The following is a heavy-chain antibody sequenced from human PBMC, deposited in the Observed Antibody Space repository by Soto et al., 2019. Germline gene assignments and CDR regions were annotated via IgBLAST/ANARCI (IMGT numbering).Heavy chain of an antibody. J-gene: IGHJ2*01. CDR2: ISYDGSNK. CDR1: GSTFSSYG. CDR3: AKDGVVVPAAHAAYFDL. Sequence: QVQLVESGGGVVQPGRSLRLSCAASGSTFSSYGMHWVRQAPGKGLEWVAVISYDGSNKYYADSVKGRFTISRDNSKNTLYLQMNSLRAEDTAVYYCAKDGVVVPAAHAAYFDLWGRGTLVTVSS. D-gene: IGHD2-2*01. V-gene: IGHV3-30*18.